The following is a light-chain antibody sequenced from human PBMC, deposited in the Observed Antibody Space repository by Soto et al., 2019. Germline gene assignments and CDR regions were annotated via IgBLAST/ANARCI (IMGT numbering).Light chain of an antibody. J-gene: IGKJ1*01. V-gene: IGKV3-15*01. CDR3: QQFSEWPWT. CDR1: QDIYIY. CDR2: EAS. Sequence: IVMTQSPATLSVSPGERATLSCRASQDIYIYLAWFQHKPGQAPRLLFYEASTRATGVPARFSGAGSGTEFTLTISSLQSEDSAVYSRQQFSEWPWTFGQGTKVEVK.